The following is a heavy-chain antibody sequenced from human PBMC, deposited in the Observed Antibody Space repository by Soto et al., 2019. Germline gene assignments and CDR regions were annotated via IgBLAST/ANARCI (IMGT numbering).Heavy chain of an antibody. Sequence: ASVKVSCKASGYTFTGYYMHWVRQAPGQGLEWMGWINPNSGGTNYAQKFQGWVTMTRDTSISTAYMELSSLRAEDTAVYNCAKEPVGPDWYFDLWGRGTLVTVSS. CDR3: AKEPVGPDWYFDL. V-gene: IGHV1-2*04. CDR1: GYTFTGYY. J-gene: IGHJ2*01. CDR2: INPNSGGT.